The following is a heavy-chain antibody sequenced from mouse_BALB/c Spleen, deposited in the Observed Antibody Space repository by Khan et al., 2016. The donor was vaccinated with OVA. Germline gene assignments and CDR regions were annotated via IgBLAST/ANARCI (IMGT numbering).Heavy chain of an antibody. Sequence: EVELVESGGGLVKPGGSLKLSCAASGFAFSSYDMSWVRQTPEKRLEWVATISGTGSYTYYPDSVKGRFTISSDNARNTLYLQMSSLRSEDTALYYCARPSYYGNPWFTYWGQGTLVTVSA. D-gene: IGHD2-10*01. J-gene: IGHJ3*01. CDR3: ARPSYYGNPWFTY. CDR2: ISGTGSYT. CDR1: GFAFSSYD. V-gene: IGHV5-9*02.